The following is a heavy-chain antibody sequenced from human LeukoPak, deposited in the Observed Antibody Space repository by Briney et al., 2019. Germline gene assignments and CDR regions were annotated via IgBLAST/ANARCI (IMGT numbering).Heavy chain of an antibody. CDR1: GFSFSTYW. J-gene: IGHJ4*02. CDR3: ATDLGSSRPNF. Sequence: GGSLRLSCAASGFSFSTYWMSWVRQAPGKGLEWVANIKQDGSEKYYVDSAKGRFTISRDNAKNSLYLQMSSLRAEDTAVYYCATDLGSSRPNFWGQGILVTVSS. CDR2: IKQDGSEK. V-gene: IGHV3-7*01. D-gene: IGHD6-13*01.